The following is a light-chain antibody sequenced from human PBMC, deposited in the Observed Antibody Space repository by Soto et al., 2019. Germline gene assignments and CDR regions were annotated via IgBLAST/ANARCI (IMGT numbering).Light chain of an antibody. CDR2: GSS. CDR1: QSVSSSY. Sequence: EIVLTQSPGTLSFSPVERATLSCRASQSVSSSYLAWYQQKPGQAPRLLIYGSSSRVTGIPDRFSGSGSGTDFTLTISRLEPEDFAVYYCQQYGRPGAFGPGTKVDIK. CDR3: QQYGRPGA. J-gene: IGKJ3*01. V-gene: IGKV3-20*01.